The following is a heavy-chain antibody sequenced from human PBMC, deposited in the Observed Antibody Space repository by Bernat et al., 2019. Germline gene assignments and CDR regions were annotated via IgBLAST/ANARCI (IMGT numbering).Heavy chain of an antibody. CDR3: ARGAVAGHFDY. V-gene: IGHV3-11*05. D-gene: IGHD6-19*01. J-gene: IGHJ4*02. CDR2: IGSSSSYT. Sequence: QVQLVESGGGLVKPGGSLRLSCAASGFTFSDYYMSWIRQAPGKGLEWVSYIGSSSSYTNYADSVKGRFTISRDNAKNSLYLQMNSLRAEDTAVYYCARGAVAGHFDYWGQGTLVTVSS. CDR1: GFTFSDYY.